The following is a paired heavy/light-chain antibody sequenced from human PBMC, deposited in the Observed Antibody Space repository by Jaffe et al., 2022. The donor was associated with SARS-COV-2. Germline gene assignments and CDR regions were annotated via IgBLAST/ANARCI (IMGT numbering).Light chain of an antibody. J-gene: IGLJ2*01. Sequence: QPVLTQPPSSSASPGESARLTCTLPSDINVGSYNIYWYQQKAGSPPRYLLYFYSDSDNGRGSGVPSRFSGSKDASANTGILLISGLQPDDEADYYCLIWPSSASGVFGGGTKLTVL. CDR2: FYSDSDN. CDR1: SDINVGSYN. V-gene: IGLV5-37*01. CDR3: LIWPSSASGV.
Heavy chain of an antibody. CDR3: ARRGDASGSYFVLDY. CDR1: GGSISNNRYY. D-gene: IGHD3-10*01. CDR2: IHYSGST. Sequence: QLQLQESGPGVVKPSETLSLTCTVSGGSISNNRYYWGWIRQPPGKGLEWIGSIHYSGSTHYTPSLKSRVTISVDTSKNQFSLQLNSVTAADTAMYYCARRGDASGSYFVLDYWGQGALVTVSS. J-gene: IGHJ4*02. V-gene: IGHV4-39*01.